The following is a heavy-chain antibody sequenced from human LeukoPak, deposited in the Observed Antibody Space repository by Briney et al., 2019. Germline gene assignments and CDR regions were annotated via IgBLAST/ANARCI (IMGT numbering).Heavy chain of an antibody. CDR2: IIPIFGIA. J-gene: IGHJ4*02. CDR3: ARDRSRDGYKYYFDY. CDR1: GGTFISYA. Sequence: SVTVSFKGSGGTFISYAISWVRQAPGQGLEWMGRIIPIFGIANYAQKFQGRVTITADKSTSTAYMELSSLRSEDTAVYYCARDRSRDGYKYYFDYWGQGTLVTVSS. D-gene: IGHD5-24*01. V-gene: IGHV1-69*04.